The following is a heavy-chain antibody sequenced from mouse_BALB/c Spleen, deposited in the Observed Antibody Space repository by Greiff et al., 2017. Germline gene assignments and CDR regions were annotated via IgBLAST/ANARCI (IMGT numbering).Heavy chain of an antibody. CDR2: IWAGGST. CDR3: ARDGGAYYGNHGGFAY. Sequence: QVQLQQSGPGLVAPSQSLSITCTVSGFSLTSYGVHWVRQPPGKGLEWLGVIWAGGSTNYNSALMSRLSISKDNSKSQVFLKMNSLQTDDTAMYYCARDGGAYYGNHGGFAYWGQGTLVTVSA. D-gene: IGHD2-10*01. V-gene: IGHV2-9*02. J-gene: IGHJ3*01. CDR1: GFSLTSYG.